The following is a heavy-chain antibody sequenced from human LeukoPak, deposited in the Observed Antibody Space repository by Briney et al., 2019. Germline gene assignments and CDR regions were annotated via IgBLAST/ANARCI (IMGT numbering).Heavy chain of an antibody. V-gene: IGHV3-15*01. J-gene: IGHJ4*02. CDR2: IKSKTDGGTT. CDR3: TTRREQEDFDY. Sequence: GGSLRLSCAASGFTFSSYSMNWVRQAPGKGLEWVGRIKSKTDGGTTDYAAPVKGRFTISRDDSKNTLYLQMNSLKTEDTAVYYCTTRREQEDFDYWGQGTLVTVSS. CDR1: GFTFSSYS. D-gene: IGHD1-26*01.